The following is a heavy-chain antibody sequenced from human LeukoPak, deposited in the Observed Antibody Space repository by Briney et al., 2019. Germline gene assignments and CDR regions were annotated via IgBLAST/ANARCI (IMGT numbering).Heavy chain of an antibody. CDR1: GFTFSSYA. J-gene: IGHJ4*02. CDR2: ISGSGGST. D-gene: IGHD2-2*01. Sequence: PGGSLRLSCAASGFTFSSYAMSWVRQAPGKGLEWDSAISGSGGSTYYADSVKGRFTISRDNSKNTLYLQMNSLRAEDTAVYYCAKETPLWVVVPAATRESDYWGQGTLVTVSS. V-gene: IGHV3-23*01. CDR3: AKETPLWVVVPAATRESDY.